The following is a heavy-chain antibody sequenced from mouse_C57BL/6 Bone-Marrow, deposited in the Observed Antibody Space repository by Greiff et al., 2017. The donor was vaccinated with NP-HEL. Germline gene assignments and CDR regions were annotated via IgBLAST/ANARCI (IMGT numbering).Heavy chain of an antibody. D-gene: IGHD2-4*01. V-gene: IGHV1-61*01. CDR2: IYPSDSET. CDR1: GYTFTSYW. CDR3: ARSDYDFDY. J-gene: IGHJ2*01. Sequence: VQLQQPGAELVRPGSSVKLSCKASGYTFTSYWMDWVKQRPGQGLEWIGNIYPSDSETHYNQKFKDKATLTVDNSSSTAYMPLSSLTSEDSAVYYCARSDYDFDYWGQGTTLTVSS.